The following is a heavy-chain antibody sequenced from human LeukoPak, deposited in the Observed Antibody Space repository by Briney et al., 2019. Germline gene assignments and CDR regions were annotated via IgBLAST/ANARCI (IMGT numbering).Heavy chain of an antibody. Sequence: ASVKVSCKASGYTFTSYDINWVRQATGQGLEWMGWMNPNSGNTGYAQKFQGRVTMTRNTSISTAYMELSSLRSEDTAVCYCARVGAAEGYYYYGMDVWGQGTTVTVSS. CDR1: GYTFTSYD. CDR3: ARVGAAEGYYYYGMDV. D-gene: IGHD2-15*01. CDR2: MNPNSGNT. J-gene: IGHJ6*02. V-gene: IGHV1-8*01.